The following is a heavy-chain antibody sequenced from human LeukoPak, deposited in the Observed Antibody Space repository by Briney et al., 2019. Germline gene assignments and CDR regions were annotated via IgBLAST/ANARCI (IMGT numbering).Heavy chain of an antibody. Sequence: GGSLRLSCAASGFTFSDYYMSWIRQAPGEGLEWVSYISSSGSTIYYADSVKGRFTISRDNAKNSLYLQMNSLRAEDTAVYYCARDPRSGWYVDYWGQGTLVTVSS. CDR3: ARDPRSGWYVDY. V-gene: IGHV3-11*01. J-gene: IGHJ4*02. D-gene: IGHD6-19*01. CDR1: GFTFSDYY. CDR2: ISSSGSTI.